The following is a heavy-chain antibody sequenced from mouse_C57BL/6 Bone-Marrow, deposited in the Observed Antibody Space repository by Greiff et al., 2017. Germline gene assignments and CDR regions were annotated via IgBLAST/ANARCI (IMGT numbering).Heavy chain of an antibody. CDR1: GYTFTSYG. Sequence: VQLQQSGAELARPGASVKLSCKASGYTFTSYGISWVKQRTGQGLEWIGEIYPRSGNTYYNEKFKGKATLTADKSSSTAYMELRSLTSEGSAVYFGARSKDYYGSRYFDVWGTGTTVTVSS. CDR3: ARSKDYYGSRYFDV. V-gene: IGHV1-81*01. CDR2: IYPRSGNT. J-gene: IGHJ1*03. D-gene: IGHD1-1*01.